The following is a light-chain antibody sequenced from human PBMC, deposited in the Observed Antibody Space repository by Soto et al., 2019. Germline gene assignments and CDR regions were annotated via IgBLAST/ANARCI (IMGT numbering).Light chain of an antibody. Sequence: QSALTRPPSASGSPGQSVTISCTGTSSDVGGYKYVSWYQQHPGKAPKLMIFEVNKRPSGVPDRFPGSKSGNTASLTVSGLQAEDEADYYCSSYAGINNLGVFGTGTKLTVL. CDR2: EVN. J-gene: IGLJ1*01. V-gene: IGLV2-8*01. CDR3: SSYAGINNLGV. CDR1: SSDVGGYKY.